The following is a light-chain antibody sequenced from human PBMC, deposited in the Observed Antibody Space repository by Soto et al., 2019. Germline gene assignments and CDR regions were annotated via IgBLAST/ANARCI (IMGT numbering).Light chain of an antibody. CDR3: QQRSNPWT. Sequence: EIELTQSPGTLSLSPGASATLSCRVSQTTSPKYVAWYQQRRGLAPRIRVYGASKRATGIPARFSGSGSGTDFTLTISSIEPEDFAVYYCQQRSNPWTFGQGTKVDIK. CDR2: GAS. V-gene: IGKV3-11*01. J-gene: IGKJ1*01. CDR1: QTTSPKY.